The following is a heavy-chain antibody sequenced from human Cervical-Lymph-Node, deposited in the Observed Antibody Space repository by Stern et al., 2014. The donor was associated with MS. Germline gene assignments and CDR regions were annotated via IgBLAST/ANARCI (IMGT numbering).Heavy chain of an antibody. CDR3: ARDIGVTMMDGWFDP. D-gene: IGHD3-22*01. V-gene: IGHV3-21*01. J-gene: IGHJ5*02. Sequence: EVQLVQSGGGLVKPGGSLRLSCAASGFTFSSYSMNWVRQAPGKGLEWVSSISSSSSYIYYADSVKGRFTISRDNAKNSLYLQMNSLRAEDTAVYYCARDIGVTMMDGWFDPWGQGTLVTVSS. CDR2: ISSSSSYI. CDR1: GFTFSSYS.